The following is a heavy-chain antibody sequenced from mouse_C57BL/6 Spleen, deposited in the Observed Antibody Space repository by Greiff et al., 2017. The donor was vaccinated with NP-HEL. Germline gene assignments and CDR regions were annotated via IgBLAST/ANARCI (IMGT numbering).Heavy chain of an antibody. CDR2: IDPEDGDT. Sequence: VQLQQSGAELVRPGASVKLSCTASGFNIKDYYMHWVKQRPEQGLEWIGRIDPEDGDTEYAPKFQGKATMTADTSSNTAYLQLSSLTSEDTAVYYCTTNDCDGYYFDYWGQGTTLTVSS. CDR3: TTNDCDGYYFDY. V-gene: IGHV14-1*01. D-gene: IGHD2-4*01. CDR1: GFNIKDYY. J-gene: IGHJ2*01.